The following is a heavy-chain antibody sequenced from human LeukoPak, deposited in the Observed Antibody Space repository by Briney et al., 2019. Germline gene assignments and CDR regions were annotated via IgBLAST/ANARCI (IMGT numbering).Heavy chain of an antibody. CDR3: ARVWYSGSFPVIY. CDR2: ISSIGSTI. Sequence: GGSLRLSCAASGFTFSDYYMSWIRQAPGKGLEWVSYISSIGSTIHQASSVKGRFTITRDNAKNSLYLQMNGLRAETTAVYYCARVWYSGSFPVIYWGQGTLVTVSS. J-gene: IGHJ4*02. V-gene: IGHV3-11*01. CDR1: GFTFSDYY. D-gene: IGHD1-26*01.